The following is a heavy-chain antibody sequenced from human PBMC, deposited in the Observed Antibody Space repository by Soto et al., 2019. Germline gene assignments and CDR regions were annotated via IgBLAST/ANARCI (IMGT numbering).Heavy chain of an antibody. Sequence: QLVESGGGLFQAGGSTRLSCLASGFTVSRYDMAWVRQAPGKGLEWASIIQTGGATYYTDSAQGRLTISRDNSRNTVYLQMSSLRVEDTGVYSCVRVLYDSGVVDFWGQGSPITVS. D-gene: IGHD5-12*01. CDR2: IQTGGAT. CDR1: GFTVSRYD. CDR3: VRVLYDSGVVDF. V-gene: IGHV3-53*01. J-gene: IGHJ4*02.